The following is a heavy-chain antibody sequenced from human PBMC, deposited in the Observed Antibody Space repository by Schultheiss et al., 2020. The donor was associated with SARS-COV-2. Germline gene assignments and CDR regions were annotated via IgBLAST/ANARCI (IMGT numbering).Heavy chain of an antibody. Sequence: SETLSLTCAVSGYSISSGYYWGWIRQPPGKGLECIGYIYYSGDTYYNPSLKSRLTISVDTSKNQFSLKLSSVTAADTAVYYCARVERGYSYGRLYYYYYMDVWGKGTTVTVSS. CDR1: GYSISSGYY. CDR2: IYYSGDT. D-gene: IGHD5-18*01. V-gene: IGHV4-38-2*01. J-gene: IGHJ6*03. CDR3: ARVERGYSYGRLYYYYYMDV.